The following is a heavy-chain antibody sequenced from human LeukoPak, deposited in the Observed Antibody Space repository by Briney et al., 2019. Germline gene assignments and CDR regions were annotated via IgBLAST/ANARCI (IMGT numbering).Heavy chain of an antibody. J-gene: IGHJ3*02. CDR2: ISSSSSYI. CDR3: ARGAVTTADAFDI. Sequence: PGGSLRLSCAASGFTFSGSAIHWVRQAPGKGLEWVSSISSSSSYIYYADSVKGRFTISRDNAKNSLYLQMNSLRAEDTAVYYCARGAVTTADAFDIWGQGTMVTVSS. CDR1: GFTFSGSA. V-gene: IGHV3-21*01. D-gene: IGHD4-17*01.